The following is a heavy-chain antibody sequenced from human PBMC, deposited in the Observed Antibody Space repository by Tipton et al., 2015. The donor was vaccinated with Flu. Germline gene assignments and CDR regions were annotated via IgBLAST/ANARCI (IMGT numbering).Heavy chain of an antibody. Sequence: TLSLTCIVSGGSISTGYWSWIRQPPGKGLEWIGYMYNSGSTNYNPSLKSRVTISVDTSKNQFSLRLTSVTAADTAVYYCARSIVGSITEPYYLDYWGQGTLVTVSS. CDR1: GGSISTGY. CDR3: ARSIVGSITEPYYLDY. CDR2: MYNSGST. J-gene: IGHJ4*02. V-gene: IGHV4-59*01. D-gene: IGHD1-26*01.